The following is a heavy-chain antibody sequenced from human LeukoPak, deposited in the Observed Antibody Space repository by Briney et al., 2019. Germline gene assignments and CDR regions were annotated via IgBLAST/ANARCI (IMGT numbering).Heavy chain of an antibody. J-gene: IGHJ4*02. CDR1: GFTFSSYA. D-gene: IGHD3-16*02. CDR2: ISYDGSNK. CDR3: ARDQDDYVWGSYRSRSVSWFDY. V-gene: IGHV3-30-3*01. Sequence: PGRSLRLSCAASGFTFSSYAMHWVRQAPGKGLEWVAVISYDGSNKYYADSVKGRFTISRDNAKNSLYLQMNSLRAEDTAVYYCARDQDDYVWGSYRSRSVSWFDYWGQGTLVTVSS.